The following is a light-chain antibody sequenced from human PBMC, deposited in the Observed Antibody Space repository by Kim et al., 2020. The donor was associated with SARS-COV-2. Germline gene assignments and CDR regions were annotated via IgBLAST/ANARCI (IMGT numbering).Light chain of an antibody. CDR1: SLRNYY. V-gene: IGLV3-19*01. Sequence: ALGQTIRTTCQGDSLRNYYVSWYQQKPVQAPVLVIHGKHNRPSGISDRFSGSSSGNTASLTITGAQAEDEADYYCNSRNISGNHLVFGGGTQLTVL. CDR2: GKH. CDR3: NSRNISGNHLV. J-gene: IGLJ3*02.